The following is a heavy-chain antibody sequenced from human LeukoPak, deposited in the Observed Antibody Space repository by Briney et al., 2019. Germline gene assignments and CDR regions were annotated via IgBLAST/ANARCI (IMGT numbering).Heavy chain of an antibody. CDR2: INHSGST. CDR1: GVASSGNY. J-gene: IGHJ3*02. V-gene: IGHV4-34*01. CDR3: ARRIAFDI. Sequence: SETLSLTCGVYGVASSGNYWSWIRQPPGKGLEWIGEINHSGSTNYNPSLKSRVTISVDTSKNQFSLKLSSVTAADTAVYYCARRIAFDIWGQGTMVTVSS.